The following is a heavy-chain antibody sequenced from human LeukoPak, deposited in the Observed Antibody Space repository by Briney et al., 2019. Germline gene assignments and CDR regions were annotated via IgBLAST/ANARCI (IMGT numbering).Heavy chain of an antibody. Sequence: GASVKVSCKASGYTFTSYYMHWVRQAPGQGLEWMGIINPSGGSTSYAQKFQGRVTMTRDTSTSTVYMELSSLGSEDTAVYYCARDLFFSSGPGAFDIWGQGTMVTVSS. CDR1: GYTFTSYY. J-gene: IGHJ3*02. V-gene: IGHV1-46*01. CDR2: INPSGGST. D-gene: IGHD3-22*01. CDR3: ARDLFFSSGPGAFDI.